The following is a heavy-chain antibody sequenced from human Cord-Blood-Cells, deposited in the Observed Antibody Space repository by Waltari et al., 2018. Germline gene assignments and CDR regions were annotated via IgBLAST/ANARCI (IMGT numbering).Heavy chain of an antibody. Sequence: QVQLVESGGGVVQPGRSLRLSCAASGFTFSSYGMHWVRQAPGKGLEWVSVRPNYGSNKYYADSVKGRFTISRDNSKNTLYLQMNSRRAEDTAVYYCAKGGVQLWYYFDYWGQGTLVTVSS. CDR2: RPNYGSNK. CDR3: AKGGVQLWYYFDY. J-gene: IGHJ4*02. CDR1: GFTFSSYG. V-gene: IGHV3-30*18. D-gene: IGHD5-18*01.